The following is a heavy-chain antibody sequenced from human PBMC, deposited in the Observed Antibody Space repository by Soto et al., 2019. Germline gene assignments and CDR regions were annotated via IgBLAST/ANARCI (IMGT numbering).Heavy chain of an antibody. CDR1: GFTFSTYA. CDR3: ATEGAD. J-gene: IGHJ4*02. CDR2: ISYDGSNK. V-gene: IGHV3-30-3*01. Sequence: QVQLVESGGGVVQPGRSLRLSCAASGFTFSTYAMHWVRQAPGKGLEWVAVISYDGSNKYYADSVKGRFTISRDNSKKTLYLQMNSLRAEDTAVYYCATEGADWGQGTLVTVSS.